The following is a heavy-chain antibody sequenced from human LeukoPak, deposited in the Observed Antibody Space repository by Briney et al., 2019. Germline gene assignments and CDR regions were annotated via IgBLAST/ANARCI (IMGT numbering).Heavy chain of an antibody. CDR3: AKGDYYGSGSTPDY. Sequence: PGGSLRLSCTASGFTFSNYAMSWVRQAPGKGLEWVAVISYDGSNKYYADSVKGRFTISRDNSKNTLYLQMNSLRAEDTAVYYCAKGDYYGSGSTPDYWGQGTLVTVSS. CDR1: GFTFSNYA. D-gene: IGHD3-10*01. V-gene: IGHV3-30*18. J-gene: IGHJ4*02. CDR2: ISYDGSNK.